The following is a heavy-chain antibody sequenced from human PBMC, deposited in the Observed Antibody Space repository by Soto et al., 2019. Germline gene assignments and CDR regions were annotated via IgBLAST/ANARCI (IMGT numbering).Heavy chain of an antibody. CDR2: INHSGST. D-gene: IGHD3-9*01. Sequence: SETLSLTCAVYGGSFSGYYWSWIRQPPGKGLEWIGEINHSGSTNYNPSLKSRVTISVDTSKNQFSLKLSSVTAADTAVYYCARARLSLTGYYYYYYGMDVWGQGTTVTVSS. J-gene: IGHJ6*02. CDR3: ARARLSLTGYYYYYYGMDV. V-gene: IGHV4-34*01. CDR1: GGSFSGYY.